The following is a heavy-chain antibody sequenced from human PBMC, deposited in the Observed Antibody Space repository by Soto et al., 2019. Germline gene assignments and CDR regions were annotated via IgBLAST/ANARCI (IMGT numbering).Heavy chain of an antibody. V-gene: IGHV3-74*01. CDR3: ARVDYGAYYFDY. CDR2: INSDGSTT. D-gene: IGHD4-17*01. CDR1: GFIFSSYW. J-gene: IGHJ4*02. Sequence: EVQLVESGGGLVQPGGSLRLSCAASGFIFSSYWMHWVRQAPGKGLVWVSRINSDGSTTSYADSVKGRFTISRDNAKNTRYRQMNSLRAEDTAVYYCARVDYGAYYFDYWGQGTLVTVSS.